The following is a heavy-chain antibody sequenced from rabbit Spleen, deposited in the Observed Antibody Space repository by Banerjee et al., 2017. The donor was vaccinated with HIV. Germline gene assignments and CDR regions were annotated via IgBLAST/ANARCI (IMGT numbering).Heavy chain of an antibody. V-gene: IGHV1S45*01. CDR2: MNTYTTKT. CDR3: VRDLENYVGSSYLDL. CDR1: GFSFNVDYV. D-gene: IGHD8-1*01. J-gene: IGHJ6*01. Sequence: QEQLVESGGGLVQPEGSLTLTCTASGFSFNVDYVMCWVRQAPGKGLEWVGCMNTYTTKTVYATWAKDPFTISKTSSTTVTLQLTSLTAADTATYFCVRDLENYVGSSYLDLWGQGTLVTVS.